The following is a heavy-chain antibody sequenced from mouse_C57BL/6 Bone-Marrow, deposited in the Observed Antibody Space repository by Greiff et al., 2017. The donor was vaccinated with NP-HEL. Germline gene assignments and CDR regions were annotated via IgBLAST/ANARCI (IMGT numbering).Heavy chain of an antibody. D-gene: IGHD1-1*01. J-gene: IGHJ3*01. CDR2: INPSSGYT. CDR1: GYTFTSYW. V-gene: IGHV1-7*01. CDR3: ARREDGSSPAWFAY. Sequence: QVHVKQSGAELAKPGASVKLSCKASGYTFTSYWMHWVKQRPGQGLEWIGYINPSSGYTKYNQKFKDKATLTADKSSSTAYMQLSSLTYEDSAVYYCARREDGSSPAWFAYWGQGTLVTVSA.